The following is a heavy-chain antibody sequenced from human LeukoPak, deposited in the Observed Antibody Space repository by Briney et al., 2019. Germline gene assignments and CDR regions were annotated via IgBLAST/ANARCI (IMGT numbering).Heavy chain of an antibody. CDR3: ARVGLENPVLRYFDWLSYYFDY. CDR2: ISAYNGNT. D-gene: IGHD3-9*01. V-gene: IGHV1-18*01. J-gene: IGHJ4*02. CDR1: GYTFTSYG. Sequence: ASVKVSCKASGYTFTSYGISWVRQAPGQGLEWMGWISAYNGNTNYAQKLQGGVTMTTDTSTSTAYMELRSLRSDDTAVYYCARVGLENPVLRYFDWLSYYFDYWGQGTLVTVSS.